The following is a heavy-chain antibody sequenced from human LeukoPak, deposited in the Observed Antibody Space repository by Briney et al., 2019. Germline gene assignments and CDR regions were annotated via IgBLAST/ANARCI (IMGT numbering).Heavy chain of an antibody. CDR2: IYYSGST. Sequence: PSETLSLTCTVSGGSISSSSYYWGWIRQPPGKGLEWIGSIYYSGSTYYNPSLKSRVTISVDTSKNQFSLKLSSVTAAVTAVYYCARSYSSSSHYYYYYMDVWGKGTTVTVSS. J-gene: IGHJ6*03. CDR1: GGSISSSSYY. D-gene: IGHD6-6*01. V-gene: IGHV4-39*01. CDR3: ARSYSSSSHYYYYYMDV.